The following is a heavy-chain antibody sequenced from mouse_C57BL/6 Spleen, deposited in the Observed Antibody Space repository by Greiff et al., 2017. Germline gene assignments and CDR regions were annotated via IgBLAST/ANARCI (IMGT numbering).Heavy chain of an antibody. Sequence: QVQLQQPGAELVKPGASVKLSCKASGYTFTSYWMQWVKQRPGQGLEWIGEIDPSDSYTNYNQKFKGKATLTVDTSSNTAYMQLSSLTSEDSAVYYCAKAQATIQFAYWGKGTLVTVSA. D-gene: IGHD3-2*02. CDR2: IDPSDSYT. CDR1: GYTFTSYW. J-gene: IGHJ3*01. V-gene: IGHV1-50*01. CDR3: AKAQATIQFAY.